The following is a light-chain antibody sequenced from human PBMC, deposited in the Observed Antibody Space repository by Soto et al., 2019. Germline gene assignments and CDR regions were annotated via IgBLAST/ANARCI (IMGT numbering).Light chain of an antibody. V-gene: IGLV2-23*02. Sequence: QSVLTQTASVSGSPGQSITISCTGTSTDAGSYSLVTWYQQHPGKAPKLVIYEVSKRPSGVSNRFSGSKSGNTASLTISGLQAEDEADYYCCSYLGSSTYLFGTGTKVTVL. CDR3: CSYLGSSTYL. CDR2: EVS. J-gene: IGLJ1*01. CDR1: STDAGSYSL.